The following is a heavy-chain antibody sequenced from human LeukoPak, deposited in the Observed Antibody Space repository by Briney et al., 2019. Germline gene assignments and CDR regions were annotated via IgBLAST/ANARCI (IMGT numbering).Heavy chain of an antibody. CDR2: IKSDGITI. D-gene: IGHD1-20*01. J-gene: IGHJ4*02. Sequence: GGSLRLSCAASGFTFSNYMMHWVRQAPGKGLVWVSRIKSDGITITYADSVKGRFTISRDNAKNTLYLQMNSLRAKDTAVYYCLRDLNWSLDQWGQGTLVTVSS. CDR1: GFTFSNYM. CDR3: LRDLNWSLDQ. V-gene: IGHV3-74*01.